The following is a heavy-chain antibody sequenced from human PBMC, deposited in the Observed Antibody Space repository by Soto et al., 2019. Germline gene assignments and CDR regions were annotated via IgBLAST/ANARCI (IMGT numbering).Heavy chain of an antibody. D-gene: IGHD6-13*01. J-gene: IGHJ5*02. Sequence: PSETLSLTCAVYGGSFSGYYWTWIRQPPGTGLEWIGSIYYSGSTYYNPSLKSRVTISVDTSKNQFSLKLSSVTAADTAVYYCARHQSHSSSYVDPWGQGTLVTVSS. CDR3: ARHQSHSSSYVDP. V-gene: IGHV4-34*01. CDR1: GGSFSGYY. CDR2: IYYSGST.